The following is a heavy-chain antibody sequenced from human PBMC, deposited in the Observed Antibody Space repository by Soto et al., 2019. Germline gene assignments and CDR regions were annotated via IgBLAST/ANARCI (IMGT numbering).Heavy chain of an antibody. Sequence: QVQLVQSGAEVKKPGASVKVSCKASGYTFTSYAMHWVRQAPGQRLEWMGWINAGNGNTKYSQKFQGRVTITRDTSASTAYMGLSSLRSEDTAVYYCARDIVGAYYYGMDVWGQGPTVTVSS. CDR1: GYTFTSYA. CDR2: INAGNGNT. J-gene: IGHJ6*02. CDR3: ARDIVGAYYYGMDV. D-gene: IGHD1-26*01. V-gene: IGHV1-3*01.